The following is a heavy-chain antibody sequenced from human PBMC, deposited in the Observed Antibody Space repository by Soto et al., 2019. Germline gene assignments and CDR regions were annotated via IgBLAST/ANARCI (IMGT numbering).Heavy chain of an antibody. Sequence: ASVKVSCKASGYTFTSYGISWVRQAPGQGLEWMGWISAYNGNTNYAQKLQGRVTMTTDTSTSTAYMELRSLRSDDTAVYYCAREGAAETVAGSFYYYYGMDVWGQGTTVTVSS. V-gene: IGHV1-18*01. D-gene: IGHD6-19*01. CDR1: GYTFTSYG. J-gene: IGHJ6*02. CDR2: ISAYNGNT. CDR3: AREGAAETVAGSFYYYYGMDV.